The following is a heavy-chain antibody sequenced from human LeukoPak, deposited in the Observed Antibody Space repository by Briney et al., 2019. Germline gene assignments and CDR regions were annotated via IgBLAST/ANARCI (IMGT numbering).Heavy chain of an antibody. Sequence: PSETLSLTCTVSGGSISSGDYYWSWIRQPPGKGLEWIRYIYYSGSTYYNPSLKSRVTISVDTSKNQFSLKLSSMTAADTAVYYCARDPVGYCSSTSCYLWGQGTLVTVSS. CDR2: IYYSGST. V-gene: IGHV4-30-4*01. D-gene: IGHD2-2*01. J-gene: IGHJ4*02. CDR1: GGSISSGDYY. CDR3: ARDPVGYCSSTSCYL.